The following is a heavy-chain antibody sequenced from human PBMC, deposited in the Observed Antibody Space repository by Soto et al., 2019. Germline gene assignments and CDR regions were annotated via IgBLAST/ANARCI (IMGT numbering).Heavy chain of an antibody. CDR3: ARSAEIAARPLNWFDP. V-gene: IGHV4-31*03. D-gene: IGHD6-6*01. Sequence: QVQLQESGPGLVKPSQTLSLTCTVSGGSISSGGHYWSWIRQHPGKGLEWIGYIYYSGSTYYNPSLKSRVTISVDTSKNQFSLKLSSVTAADTAVYYCARSAEIAARPLNWFDPWGQGTLVTVSS. CDR1: GGSISSGGHY. CDR2: IYYSGST. J-gene: IGHJ5*02.